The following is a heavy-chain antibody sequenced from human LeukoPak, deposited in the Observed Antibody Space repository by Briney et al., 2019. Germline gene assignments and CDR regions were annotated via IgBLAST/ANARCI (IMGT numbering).Heavy chain of an antibody. J-gene: IGHJ6*03. CDR2: IYYSGST. CDR3: ARVNAAGYHYYYYMDV. D-gene: IGHD6-19*01. V-gene: IGHV4-39*07. CDR1: GGSISSSSYY. Sequence: SETLSLTCTVSGGSISSSSYYWGWIRQPPGKGLEWIGSIYYSGSTYYNPSLKSRVTISVDTSKNQFSLKLSSVTAADTAVYYCARVNAAGYHYYYYMDVWGKGTTVTVSS.